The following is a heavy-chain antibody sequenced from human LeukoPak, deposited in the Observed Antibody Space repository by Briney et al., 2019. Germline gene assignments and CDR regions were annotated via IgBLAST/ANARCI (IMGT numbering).Heavy chain of an antibody. CDR2: TSSSDAGT. Sequence: GGSLRLSCAASGFTLSTYAMSWVRQTPGKGLEWVAATSSSDAGTYHADSVRGRFTISRDNAKSSLYLQMNNLRIEDMAVYYCARANSDYREASDWGQGTLVTVSS. CDR3: ARANSDYREASD. J-gene: IGHJ1*01. D-gene: IGHD3-16*01. V-gene: IGHV3-23*01. CDR1: GFTLSTYA.